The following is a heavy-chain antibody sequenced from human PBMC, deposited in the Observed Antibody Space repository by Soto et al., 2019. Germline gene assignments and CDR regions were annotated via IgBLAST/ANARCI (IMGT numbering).Heavy chain of an antibody. J-gene: IGHJ6*02. CDR3: AHRISTPYYCYGMDV. CDR2: IYWDDDK. CDR1: GFSLSTSGVG. Sequence: QITLKESGPTLVKPTQTLTLTCTFSGFSLSTSGVGVGWIRQPPGKALEWLALIYWDDDKRYSPSLKSRISITKDTSKNQVVLTMTNMDPVDTATYYCAHRISTPYYCYGMDVWGQGTTVTDSS. V-gene: IGHV2-5*02.